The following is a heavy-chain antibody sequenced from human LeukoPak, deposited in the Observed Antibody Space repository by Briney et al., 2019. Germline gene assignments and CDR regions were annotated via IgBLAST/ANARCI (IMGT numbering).Heavy chain of an antibody. CDR3: ARDLNSGWYNFDY. CDR1: GYTFTGYH. V-gene: IGHV1-2*02. D-gene: IGHD6-19*01. J-gene: IGHJ4*02. CDR2: INPNSGGT. Sequence: ASVKVSCKASGYTFTGYHIHWVRQAPGQGLEWMGWINPNSGGTNYAQKFQGRVTMTRDTSISTAYMELSRLRSDDTAVYYCARDLNSGWYNFDYWGQGTLVTVSS.